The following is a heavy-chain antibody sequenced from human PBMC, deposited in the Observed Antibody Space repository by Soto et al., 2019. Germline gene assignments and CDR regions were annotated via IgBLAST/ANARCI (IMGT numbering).Heavy chain of an antibody. Sequence: SETLSLTCTVSGGSISGYYWSWLRQPPGKGLEWIGYIYNIGSTNYNPSLRSRVTMSIDTSQEQFSLKLTYVTAADTAMYYCARPKTIGAAAGKGCFDPWGQGTLVTGSS. D-gene: IGHD6-13*01. CDR3: ARPKTIGAAAGKGCFDP. CDR2: IYNIGST. CDR1: GGSISGYY. J-gene: IGHJ5*02. V-gene: IGHV4-59*08.